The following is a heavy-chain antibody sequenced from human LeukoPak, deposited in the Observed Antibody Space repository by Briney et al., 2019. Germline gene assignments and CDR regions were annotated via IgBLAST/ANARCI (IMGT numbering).Heavy chain of an antibody. CDR1: GFTFSSYA. Sequence: GSLRLSCAASGFTFSSYAMNWVRQPPGKGLEWIGSIYYSGRTYYNPSLKSRVTISVDTSKNQFSLKLSSVTAADTAVYYCARDIPTGYYDYWGQGTLVTVSS. J-gene: IGHJ4*02. CDR3: ARDIPTGYYDY. CDR2: IYYSGRT. D-gene: IGHD3-9*01. V-gene: IGHV4-39*07.